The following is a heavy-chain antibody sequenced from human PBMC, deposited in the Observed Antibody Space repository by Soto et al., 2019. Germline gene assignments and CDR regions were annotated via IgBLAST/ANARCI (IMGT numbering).Heavy chain of an antibody. CDR3: AKIVKLGYCSSTSCFEYNWFDP. J-gene: IGHJ5*02. D-gene: IGHD2-2*01. V-gene: IGHV4-31*09. Sequence: SETLSLTCTVSGGSISSGGYYWSWIRQHPGKGLEWIGEIYHSGSTNYNPSLKSRVTISVDKSKNQFSLKLSSVTAADTAVYYCAKIVKLGYCSSTSCFEYNWFDPWGQGTLVTVSS. CDR2: IYHSGST. CDR1: GGSISSGGYY.